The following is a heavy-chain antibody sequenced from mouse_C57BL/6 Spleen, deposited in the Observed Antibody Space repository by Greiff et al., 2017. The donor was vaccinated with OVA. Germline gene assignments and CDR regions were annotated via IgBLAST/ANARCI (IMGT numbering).Heavy chain of an antibody. Sequence: QVQLQQPGTELVKPGASVKLSCKASGYTFTSYWMHWVKQRPGRGLEWIGNINPSNGGTNYNEKFKSKATLTVDKSSSTAYMQLSSLTSEDSAVYYCARSKGYYGNPFDYWGQGTTLTVSS. J-gene: IGHJ2*01. D-gene: IGHD2-1*01. V-gene: IGHV1-53*01. CDR3: ARSKGYYGNPFDY. CDR1: GYTFTSYW. CDR2: INPSNGGT.